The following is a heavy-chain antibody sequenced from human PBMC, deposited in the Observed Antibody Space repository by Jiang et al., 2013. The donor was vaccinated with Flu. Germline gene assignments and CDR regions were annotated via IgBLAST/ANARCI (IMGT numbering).Heavy chain of an antibody. CDR1: GFTFHNYG. V-gene: IGHV3-23*01. CDR2: ITGSGGGI. CDR3: AKDLRERIDDASHV. Sequence: VQLLESGGTLVQPGGSLRLSCAASGFTFHNYGMSWVRQAPGKGLEWVSLITGSGGGIYYADSVNGRFIMSRDNSKSSVFLVMNNLSVEDTAIYFCAKDLRERIDDASHVWGQGTVVIVSS. J-gene: IGHJ3*01. D-gene: IGHD1-26*01.